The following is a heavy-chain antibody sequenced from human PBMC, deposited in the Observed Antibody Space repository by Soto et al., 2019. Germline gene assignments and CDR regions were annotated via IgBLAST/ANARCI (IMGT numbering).Heavy chain of an antibody. J-gene: IGHJ6*02. CDR1: GYTFTGYY. Sequence: ASVKVSCKASGYTFTGYYMHWVRQAPGQGLEWMGWINPNSGGTNYAQKFQGRVTMTRDTSISTAYMELSRLRSDDTAVYYCARGAGAARQNPGGMDVWGQGTTVTVSS. CDR3: ARGAGAARQNPGGMDV. D-gene: IGHD6-6*01. V-gene: IGHV1-2*02. CDR2: INPNSGGT.